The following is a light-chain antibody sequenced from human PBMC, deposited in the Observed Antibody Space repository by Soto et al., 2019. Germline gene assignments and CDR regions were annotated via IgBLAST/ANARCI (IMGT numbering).Light chain of an antibody. V-gene: IGLV7-46*01. J-gene: IGLJ3*02. Sequence: QAVVTQEPSLTVSPGGTVTLTCGSSTGAVTSGHYPYWFQQKPGHAPRTLIYETTNKESWTTARFSGSLLGGKAALTLSGAQPEDEADYYCLVSYNGANWVFGGGTKLTVL. CDR3: LVSYNGANWV. CDR1: TGAVTSGHY. CDR2: ETT.